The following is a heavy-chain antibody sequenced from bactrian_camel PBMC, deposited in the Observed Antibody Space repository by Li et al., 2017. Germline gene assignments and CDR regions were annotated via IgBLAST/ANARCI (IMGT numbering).Heavy chain of an antibody. J-gene: IGHJ6*01. CDR3: AILTYCHGGWNPDLGFGF. Sequence: HVQLVESGGGSVQAGGSLRLSCAASGYTSSRNSVAWFRQAPGREREGVARIYTGTGDSFYADSVKGRFTISFDGAKNTLYLQMNSLKPEDSAMYLCAILTYCHGGWNPDLGFGFRGQVTQVTVS. CDR1: GYTSSRNS. D-gene: IGHD5*01. V-gene: IGHV3S6*01. CDR2: IYTGTGDS.